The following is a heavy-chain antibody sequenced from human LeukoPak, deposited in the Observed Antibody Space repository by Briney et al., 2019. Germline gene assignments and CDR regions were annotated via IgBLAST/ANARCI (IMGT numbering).Heavy chain of an antibody. CDR1: GYTFTSYD. CDR2: INPSGGST. Sequence: ASVKVSCKASGYTFTSYDINWVRQAPGQGLAWMGIINPSGGSTSYAQKFQGRVTMTRDTSTSTVYMELSSLRSEDTAVYYCARDTYGDYFAYWGQGTLVTVSS. D-gene: IGHD4-17*01. J-gene: IGHJ4*02. CDR3: ARDTYGDYFAY. V-gene: IGHV1-46*01.